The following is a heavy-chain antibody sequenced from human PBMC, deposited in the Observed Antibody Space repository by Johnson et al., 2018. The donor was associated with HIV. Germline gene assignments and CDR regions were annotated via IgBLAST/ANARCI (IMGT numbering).Heavy chain of an antibody. V-gene: IGHV3-66*01. J-gene: IGHJ3*02. CDR3: ARDFANKFWSGYSHFDS. D-gene: IGHD3-3*01. Sequence: VQLVESGGSVVRPGGSLRLSCAASGFTLSSNSMNWVRQAPGKGLEWVSLIYSGGSTYYADSVKGRFTISRDNSKNTLYLQMNSLRAEDTAMYYCARDFANKFWSGYSHFDSWGQGTMVTVSS. CDR2: IYSGGST. CDR1: GFTLSSNS.